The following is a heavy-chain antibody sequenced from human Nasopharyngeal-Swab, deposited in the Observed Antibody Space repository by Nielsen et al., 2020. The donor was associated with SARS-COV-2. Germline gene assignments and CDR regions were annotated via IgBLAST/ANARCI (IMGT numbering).Heavy chain of an antibody. CDR2: INLTDGST. CDR1: GYTFTSYY. D-gene: IGHD1-7*01. Sequence: ASVKVSCKASGYTFTSYYLHWVRQAPGQGLEWMGIINLTDGSTSYAQKLEGRVTMTRVTSTSTVYMELNSLRSEDTAVYYCARVLPFRITGTSGMDVWGQGTTVTVSS. CDR3: ARVLPFRITGTSGMDV. V-gene: IGHV1-46*01. J-gene: IGHJ6*02.